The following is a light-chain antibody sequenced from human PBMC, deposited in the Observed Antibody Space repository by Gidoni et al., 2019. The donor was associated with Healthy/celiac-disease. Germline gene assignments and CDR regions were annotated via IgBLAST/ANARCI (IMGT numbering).Light chain of an antibody. V-gene: IGKV3-20*01. CDR1: QSVSSSY. J-gene: IGKJ2*01. CDR2: GAS. CDR3: QKYGSSYT. Sequence: IVFTQSPGTLSLSPGERATLSCRASQSVSSSYLAWYQQKPGQAPRLLIYGASSRGTGIPDRFSGSGSGTDFTLIISRLEPEDFAVYYCQKYGSSYTFGQGTKLEIK.